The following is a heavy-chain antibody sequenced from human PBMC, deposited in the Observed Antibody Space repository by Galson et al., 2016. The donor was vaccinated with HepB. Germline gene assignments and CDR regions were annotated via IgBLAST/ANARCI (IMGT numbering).Heavy chain of an antibody. Sequence: QSGAEVKKPGESLQISCTGSGYNFTTYWIGWVRQMPGKGLEWLGIIYPDDSDTTYSPSFQGHITFSADKSINTAYMQWSSLKASDTAIYYCARLVSSRSPYDSWGQGTLVTVSS. CDR3: ARLVSSRSPYDS. CDR1: GYNFTTYW. CDR2: IYPDDSDT. J-gene: IGHJ4*02. D-gene: IGHD3-9*01. V-gene: IGHV5-51*01.